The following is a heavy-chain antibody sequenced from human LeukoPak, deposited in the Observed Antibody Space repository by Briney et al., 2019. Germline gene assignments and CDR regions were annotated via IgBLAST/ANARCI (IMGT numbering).Heavy chain of an antibody. CDR2: IIPIFGTA. V-gene: IGHV1-69*13. CDR1: GGTFSSYA. CDR3: ARDPRVVRGVMAHWFDP. Sequence: GASVKVSCKASGGTFSSYAISWVRQAPGQGLEWMGGIIPIFGTANYAQKFQGRVTITADESTSTAYMELSSLRSEDTAVYYCARDPRVVRGVMAHWFDPWGQGTLVTVSS. J-gene: IGHJ5*02. D-gene: IGHD3-10*01.